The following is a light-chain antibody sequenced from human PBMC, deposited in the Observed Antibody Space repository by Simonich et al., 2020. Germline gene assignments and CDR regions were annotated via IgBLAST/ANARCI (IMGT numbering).Light chain of an antibody. Sequence: QSVLTQPPSVSAAPGQKVTISCSGSSSNIGNNYVSWDQQLPGPAPKLLIYDNNKRPSGIPDRFSGSKSGTSATLGITGLQTGDEADYYCGTWDSSLSAGVFGGGTKLTVL. CDR3: GTWDSSLSAGV. CDR2: DNN. J-gene: IGLJ3*02. V-gene: IGLV1-51*01. CDR1: SSNIGNNY.